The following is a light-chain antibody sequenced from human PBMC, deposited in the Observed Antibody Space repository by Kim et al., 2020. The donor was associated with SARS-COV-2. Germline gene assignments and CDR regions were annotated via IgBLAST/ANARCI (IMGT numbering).Light chain of an antibody. J-gene: IGKJ4*01. Sequence: ASVGDRVTIVCRANQDIRNDLGWYQQKPGKAPKRLIYAASSLQNGVPSRFSGSVSGTEFTLTISNLQPEDSATYFCLQHNLYPLSFGGGTKVDIK. CDR2: AAS. CDR3: LQHNLYPLS. V-gene: IGKV1-17*02. CDR1: QDIRND.